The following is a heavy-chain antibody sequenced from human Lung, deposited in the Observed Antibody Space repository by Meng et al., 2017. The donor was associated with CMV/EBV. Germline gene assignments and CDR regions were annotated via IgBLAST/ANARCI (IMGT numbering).Heavy chain of an antibody. Sequence: GGSLKISCAASGFTFSSYAMHWVRQAPGKGLEWVANIRFDGTNKYHADSVKGRFTISRDNSKNTLYLQMNSLRAEDTAVYYCAKRGDSSGTYAMDVWGQGTTVTVSS. CDR1: GFTFSSYA. D-gene: IGHD3-22*01. CDR2: IRFDGTNK. CDR3: AKRGDSSGTYAMDV. J-gene: IGHJ6*02. V-gene: IGHV3-30*02.